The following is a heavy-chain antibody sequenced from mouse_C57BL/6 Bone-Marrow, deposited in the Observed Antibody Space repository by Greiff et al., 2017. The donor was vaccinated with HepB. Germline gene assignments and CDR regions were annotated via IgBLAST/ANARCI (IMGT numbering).Heavy chain of an antibody. Sequence: EVQRVESGGGLVKPGGSLKLSCAASGFTFSSYAMSWVRQTPEKRLEWVATISDGGSYTYYPDNVKGRFTISRDNDKNNLYLQMSHLKSEDTAMYYCASHYYGSSHLAWFAYWGQGTLVTVAA. D-gene: IGHD1-1*01. V-gene: IGHV5-4*01. CDR3: ASHYYGSSHLAWFAY. CDR1: GFTFSSYA. CDR2: ISDGGSYT. J-gene: IGHJ3*01.